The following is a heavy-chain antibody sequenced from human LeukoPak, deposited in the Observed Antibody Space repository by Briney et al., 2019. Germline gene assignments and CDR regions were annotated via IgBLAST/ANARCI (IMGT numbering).Heavy chain of an antibody. J-gene: IGHJ4*02. CDR1: GITFRSYV. Sequence: GASLRLSCIASGITFRSYVMSWVRQAPGKGLEWVSTICGSAGSSYYADSVRGRFTISRDNFKKTLYLQMNSLSAEDTALYFCAEGSGDTCYSHFDFWGQGILVTVSS. D-gene: IGHD2-15*01. CDR3: AEGSGDTCYSHFDF. CDR2: ICGSAGSS. V-gene: IGHV3-23*01.